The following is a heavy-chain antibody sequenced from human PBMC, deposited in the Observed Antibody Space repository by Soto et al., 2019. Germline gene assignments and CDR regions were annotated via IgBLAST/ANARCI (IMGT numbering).Heavy chain of an antibody. V-gene: IGHV3-13*01. D-gene: IGHD3-22*01. CDR3: ARGLDYYDSSGYPTLFDY. Sequence: EVQLVESGGGLVQPGGSLRLSCAASGFTFSSYDMHWVRQATGKGLEWVSAIGTAGDTYYPGSVKGRFTISRENAKNSLYLQMNSLRAGDTAVYYCARGLDYYDSSGYPTLFDYWGQDTLVAVSS. CDR2: IGTAGDT. J-gene: IGHJ4*02. CDR1: GFTFSSYD.